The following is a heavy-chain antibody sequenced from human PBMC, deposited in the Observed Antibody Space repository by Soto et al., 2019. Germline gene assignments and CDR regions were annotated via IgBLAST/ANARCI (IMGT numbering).Heavy chain of an antibody. V-gene: IGHV4-59*08. Sequence: SETLSLTCTVSGGSISSYYWSWIRQSPGKGLEWIGYIYYSGSTNYNPSLKSRVTISVDTSKNQFSLKLSSVTAADTAVYYCARRWGRTFDYWGQGTLVTSPQ. CDR3: ARRWGRTFDY. D-gene: IGHD1-26*01. J-gene: IGHJ4*02. CDR1: GGSISSYY. CDR2: IYYSGST.